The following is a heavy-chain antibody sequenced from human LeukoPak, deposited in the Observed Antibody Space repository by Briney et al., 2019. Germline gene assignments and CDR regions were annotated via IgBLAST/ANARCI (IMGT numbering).Heavy chain of an antibody. CDR3: AREKASTVTYDTFDI. CDR2: ISSSSSYI. CDR1: GFTFSTYS. D-gene: IGHD4-17*01. J-gene: IGHJ3*02. V-gene: IGHV3-21*01. Sequence: SGGSLRLSCAGSGFTFSTYSMNWVGQAPGKGLEWVSSISSSSSYIYYADSVKGRFTISRDNAKNSLYLQMSSLRAEDTAVYYCAREKASTVTYDTFDIWGQGTMVTVSS.